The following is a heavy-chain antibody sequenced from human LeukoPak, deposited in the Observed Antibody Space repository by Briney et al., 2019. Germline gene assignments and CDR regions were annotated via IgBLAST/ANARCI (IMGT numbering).Heavy chain of an antibody. Sequence: GGSLRLSCAASGFTFSSYSFNWVRQAPGKGLEWVSSVNSVSSYIYYADSVRGRFTISRDNADNSLYLQMNGLRAEDTGVYYCARLRRNSDTSGYYYYYDYWGQGTLVTVSS. CDR1: GFTFSSYS. CDR2: VNSVSSYI. J-gene: IGHJ4*02. CDR3: ARLRRNSDTSGYYYYYDY. V-gene: IGHV3-21*01. D-gene: IGHD3-22*01.